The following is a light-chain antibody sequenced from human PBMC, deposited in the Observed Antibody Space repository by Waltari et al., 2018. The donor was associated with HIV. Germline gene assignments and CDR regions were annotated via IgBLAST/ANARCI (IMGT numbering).Light chain of an antibody. V-gene: IGLV2-14*01. CDR1: GSDFGRLHS. CDR2: DVS. Sequence: QSVLAQPASVSGSPGQSITISCIGTGSDFGRLHSVSCYQQYPGEAPKFIIDDVSDRPSGIPNRFSASKSDTSAFLTISGLRSEDEADYFCASRPVNTSPSYVFGSGTRVTVL. J-gene: IGLJ1*01. CDR3: ASRPVNTSPSYV.